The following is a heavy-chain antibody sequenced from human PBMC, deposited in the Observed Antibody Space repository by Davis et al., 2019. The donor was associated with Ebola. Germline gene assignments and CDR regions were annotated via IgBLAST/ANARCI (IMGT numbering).Heavy chain of an antibody. Sequence: AASVKVSCKASGYTFTSYGISWVRQAPGQGLEWMGWISAYNGNTNYAQKLQGRVTLITDTSTNTAYMELRRLTSDDTAVYYCARDLYGDYGYYGMDVWGKGTTVTVSS. V-gene: IGHV1-18*01. CDR3: ARDLYGDYGYYGMDV. J-gene: IGHJ6*04. CDR2: ISAYNGNT. D-gene: IGHD4-17*01. CDR1: GYTFTSYG.